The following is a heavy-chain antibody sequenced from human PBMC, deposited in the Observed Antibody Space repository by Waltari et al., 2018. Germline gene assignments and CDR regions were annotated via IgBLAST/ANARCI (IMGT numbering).Heavy chain of an antibody. D-gene: IGHD3-10*02. V-gene: IGHV4-39*01. CDR3: ATYVGASVGTAAFDV. J-gene: IGHJ3*01. CDR1: GGSITTSRHY. Sequence: QLHLQASGPGLVKPSETLSLTCSVSGGSITTSRHYWGWIRQPPGKGLEWTGTISYSGATYYNPSLRSRVTISLDTSKNQFSLKLNSVTAADTAVYYCATYVGASVGTAAFDVWGQGTMVTASS. CDR2: ISYSGAT.